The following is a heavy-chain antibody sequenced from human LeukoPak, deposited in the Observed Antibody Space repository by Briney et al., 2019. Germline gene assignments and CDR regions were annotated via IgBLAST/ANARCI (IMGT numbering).Heavy chain of an antibody. D-gene: IGHD4-17*01. J-gene: IGHJ4*02. CDR3: ARGGDGDYGLADY. CDR1: GGTFSSYA. CDR2: IIPIFGTA. Sequence: SVKVSCKASGGTFSSYAISWVRQAPGQGLEWMGGIIPIFGTANYAQKFLGRVTITADESTSTAYMELSSLRSEDTAVYYCARGGDGDYGLADYWGQGTLVTVSS. V-gene: IGHV1-69*01.